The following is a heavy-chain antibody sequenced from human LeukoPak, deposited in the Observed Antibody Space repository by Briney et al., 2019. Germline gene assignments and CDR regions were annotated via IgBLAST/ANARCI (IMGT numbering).Heavy chain of an antibody. J-gene: IGHJ4*02. CDR3: TRGREINCSGGSCYPFDY. D-gene: IGHD2-15*01. Sequence: ASVEVSCKASGYTFTGYYMHWVRQAPGQGLEWMGWINPNSGGTNYAQKFQGRVTMTRDTSISTAYMELSRLRSDDTAVYYCTRGREINCSGGSCYPFDYWGQGTLVTVSS. CDR2: INPNSGGT. CDR1: GYTFTGYY. V-gene: IGHV1-2*02.